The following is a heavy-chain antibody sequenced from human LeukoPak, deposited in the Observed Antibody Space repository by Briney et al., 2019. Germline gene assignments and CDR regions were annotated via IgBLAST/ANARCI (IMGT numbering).Heavy chain of an antibody. Sequence: GGSLRLSCAASGFTVSSNYMSWVRQAPGKGLEWVSVIYSGGSTYYADSVKGRFTISRDNSKNTLYLQMNSLRAEDTAVYYCARDLSYGAFDIWGQGTMVTVSS. V-gene: IGHV3-66*01. J-gene: IGHJ3*02. CDR3: ARDLSYGAFDI. D-gene: IGHD1-26*01. CDR1: GFTVSSNY. CDR2: IYSGGST.